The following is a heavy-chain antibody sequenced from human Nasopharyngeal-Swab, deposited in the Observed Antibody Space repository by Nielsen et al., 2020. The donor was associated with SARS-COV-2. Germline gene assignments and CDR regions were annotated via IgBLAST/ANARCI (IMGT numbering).Heavy chain of an antibody. CDR1: GFSFNNYG. D-gene: IGHD3-10*01. CDR3: AKATQIFWFGQFRNDAFDV. J-gene: IGHJ3*01. CDR2: ISYEGSKK. Sequence: GESLKLSCAASGFSFNNYGMHWVRQAPGKGLEWVAVISYEGSKKFYVASVEGRFTISRDFSKNTLFLHMSSLRPEDTAVYYCAKATQIFWFGQFRNDAFDVWGQGTMVTVSS. V-gene: IGHV3-30*18.